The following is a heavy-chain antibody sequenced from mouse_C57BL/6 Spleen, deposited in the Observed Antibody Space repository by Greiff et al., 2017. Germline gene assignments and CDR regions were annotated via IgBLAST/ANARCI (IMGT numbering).Heavy chain of an antibody. D-gene: IGHD1-2*01. CDR3: ARDGYGRPFDY. Sequence: VKLQQPGAELVKPGASVKLSCKASGYTFTSYWMHWVKQRPGQGLEWIGMIHPNSGSTNYNEKFKSKATLAVDKSSSTAYMQLSSLTSEDSAVYYCARDGYGRPFDYWGQGTTLTVSS. V-gene: IGHV1-64*01. CDR2: IHPNSGST. J-gene: IGHJ2*01. CDR1: GYTFTSYW.